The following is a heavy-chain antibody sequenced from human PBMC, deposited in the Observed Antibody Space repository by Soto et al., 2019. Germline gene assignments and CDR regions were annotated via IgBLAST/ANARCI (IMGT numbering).Heavy chain of an antibody. J-gene: IGHJ6*02. CDR1: GFTFSSYE. V-gene: IGHV3-48*03. Sequence: GGSLRLSCAASGFTFSSYEMNWVRQAPGKGLEWVSYISSSGSTIYYADSVKGRFTISRDNAKNSLYLQMNSLRAEDTAVYYCARAFSSITIFGVAPDYYYGMDVWGQGTTVTVSS. CDR3: ARAFSSITIFGVAPDYYYGMDV. D-gene: IGHD3-3*01. CDR2: ISSSGSTI.